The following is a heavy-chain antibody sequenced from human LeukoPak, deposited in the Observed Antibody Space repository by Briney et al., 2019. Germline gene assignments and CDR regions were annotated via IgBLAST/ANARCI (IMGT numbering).Heavy chain of an antibody. CDR1: GFAFSRYW. CDR2: INSDGRSA. D-gene: IGHD5-12*01. V-gene: IGHV3-74*01. J-gene: IGHJ4*02. CDR3: TRVSTTDDY. Sequence: GSLRLSCAASGFAFSRYWMHWVRQAPGKGLVWVSRINSDGRSAVYADSVKGRFTISRDNAKNTLYLQMDSLRAEDTAVYYCTRVSTTDDYWGQGTLVTVSS.